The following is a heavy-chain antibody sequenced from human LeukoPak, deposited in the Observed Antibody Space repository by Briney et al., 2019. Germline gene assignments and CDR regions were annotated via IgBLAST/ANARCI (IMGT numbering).Heavy chain of an antibody. CDR3: ARGIVVVPAAKDRWWLSFDY. V-gene: IGHV2-70*11. J-gene: IGHJ4*02. D-gene: IGHD2-2*01. CDR2: IAWHDDK. CDR1: GFSLSTSGIC. Sequence: SGPTLVHPTQILTLACTFSGFSLSTSGICVSWIRQPPVKALEWLARIAWHDDKYYRTSLKTRLTISKDTSKNQVVLTMTNMDPVDTATYYCARGIVVVPAAKDRWWLSFDYWGQGTLVTVSS.